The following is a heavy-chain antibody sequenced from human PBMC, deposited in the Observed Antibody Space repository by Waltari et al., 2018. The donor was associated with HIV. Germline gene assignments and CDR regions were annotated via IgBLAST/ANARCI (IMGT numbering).Heavy chain of an antibody. CDR3: AKELVLRFLEWLLWGGFDM. CDR1: GFRFSDYA. D-gene: IGHD3-3*01. V-gene: IGHV3-23*01. Sequence: EVQLLESGGDLAQAGGSLRLSCAASGFRFSDYAMPWVRQSPGKGLEWVATISGSGGSTYYADSVKGRFTISRHNSNNTLYLQMNSLREGDTAVYYCAKELVLRFLEWLLWGGFDMWGQGTKVTVSS. J-gene: IGHJ3*02. CDR2: ISGSGGST.